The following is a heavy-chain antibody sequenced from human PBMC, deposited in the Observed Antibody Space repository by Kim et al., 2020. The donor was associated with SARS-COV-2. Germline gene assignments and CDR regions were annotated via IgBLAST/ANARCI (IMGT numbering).Heavy chain of an antibody. V-gene: IGHV3-48*03. CDR1: GFTFSSYE. Sequence: GGSLRLSCAASGFTFSSYEMNWVRQAPGKGLEWVSYIRSSGRTIYYADSVKGRFTISRDNAKNSLYLQMNSLRAEDTAVYYCASDIIAARRYFELWGQGTLVTVSS. D-gene: IGHD6-6*01. J-gene: IGHJ4*02. CDR3: ASDIIAARRYFEL. CDR2: IRSSGRTI.